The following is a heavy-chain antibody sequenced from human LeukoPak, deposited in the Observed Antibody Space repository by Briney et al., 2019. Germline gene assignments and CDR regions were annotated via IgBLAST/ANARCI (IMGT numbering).Heavy chain of an antibody. CDR3: TTESLRTVTTHTLRGPFDY. J-gene: IGHJ4*02. D-gene: IGHD4-17*01. CDR2: IKSKTDGGTT. Sequence: GGSLRLSCAASGFTFSNAWMNWVRQAPGKGLEWVGRIKSKTDGGTTDYAAPVKGRFTISRDDSKNTLYLQMNSLKTEDTAAYYCTTESLRTVTTHTLRGPFDYWGQGTLVTVSS. V-gene: IGHV3-15*07. CDR1: GFTFSNAW.